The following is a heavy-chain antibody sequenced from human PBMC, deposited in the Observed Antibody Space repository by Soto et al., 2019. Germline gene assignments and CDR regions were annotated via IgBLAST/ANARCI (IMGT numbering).Heavy chain of an antibody. J-gene: IGHJ4*02. V-gene: IGHV3-11*05. CDR2: ISSSTSHT. CDR1: GFTFSDYY. Sequence: GGSLRLSCAVSGFTFSDYYMTWIRQAPGKGLEWVSYISSSTSHTNYADSVKGRFTISRDNAKNSLFLQMNSLRAEDTAVYYCARGRGAVADYFDFWGQGTLVTVS. D-gene: IGHD6-19*01. CDR3: ARGRGAVADYFDF.